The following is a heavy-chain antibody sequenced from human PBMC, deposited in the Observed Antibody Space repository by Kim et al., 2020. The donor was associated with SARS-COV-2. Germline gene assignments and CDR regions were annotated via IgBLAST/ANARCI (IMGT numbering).Heavy chain of an antibody. CDR2: IWYDGSNK. Sequence: GGSLRLSCAASGFTFSSYGMHWVRQAPGKGLEWVAVIWYDGSNKYYADSVKGRFTISRDNSKNTLYLQMNSLRAEDTAVYYCARSYYYDSSGYYYVNYYYCGMDVWGQGTTVTVSS. V-gene: IGHV3-33*01. CDR1: GFTFSSYG. J-gene: IGHJ6*02. D-gene: IGHD3-22*01. CDR3: ARSYYYDSSGYYYVNYYYCGMDV.